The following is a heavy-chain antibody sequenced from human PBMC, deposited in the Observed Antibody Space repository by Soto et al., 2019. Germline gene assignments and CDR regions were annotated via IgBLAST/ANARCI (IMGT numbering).Heavy chain of an antibody. CDR3: AILSN. V-gene: IGHV3-53*01. CDR2: IYSDGTT. D-gene: IGHD6-6*01. CDR1: VFTVSSNY. J-gene: IGHJ4*02. Sequence: PGWSLRLSCASSVFTVSSNYMNWVRQAPGKGLEWLSIIYSDGTTYYADSVKGRFTISRDNFKNTLYLQMNNLRAEDTAVYYCAILSNWGQGTLVTVSS.